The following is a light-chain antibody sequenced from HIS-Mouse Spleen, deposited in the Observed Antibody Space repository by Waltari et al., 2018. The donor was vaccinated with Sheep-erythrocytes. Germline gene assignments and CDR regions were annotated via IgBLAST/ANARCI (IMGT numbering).Light chain of an antibody. CDR1: ALPKQY. CDR3: QSADSSGTYVV. Sequence: SYELTQPPSVSVSPGQTARITCPGDALPKQYASWYQQKPGQAPGLVIYKDSERPSGIPERFSGSSSGTTVTLTISGVQAEDEADYYCQSADSSGTYVVFGGGTKLTVL. CDR2: KDS. V-gene: IGLV3-25*03. J-gene: IGLJ2*01.